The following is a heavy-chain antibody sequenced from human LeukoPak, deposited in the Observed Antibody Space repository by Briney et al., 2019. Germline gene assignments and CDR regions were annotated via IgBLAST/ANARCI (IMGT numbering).Heavy chain of an antibody. D-gene: IGHD4/OR15-4a*01. CDR2: ISGSGGST. Sequence: PGGSLRLSCAASGFTFSSYAMSWVRQAPGKGLEWVSAISGSGGSTYYADSVKGRFTISRDNSKNRMYLQMNSLRHNDTATYYCAKAGASDKYGIDVWGQGTTVIVSS. CDR3: AKAGASDKYGIDV. CDR1: GFTFSSYA. J-gene: IGHJ6*02. V-gene: IGHV3-23*01.